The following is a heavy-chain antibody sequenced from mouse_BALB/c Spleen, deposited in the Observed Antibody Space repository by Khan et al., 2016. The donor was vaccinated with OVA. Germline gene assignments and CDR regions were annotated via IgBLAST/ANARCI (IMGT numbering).Heavy chain of an antibody. J-gene: IGHJ1*01. CDR2: IYPGDGDT. CDR1: GYSFTSYW. V-gene: IGHV1-87*01. D-gene: IGHD2-1*01. Sequence: QVQLKQSGAELARPGASVKLSCKASGYSFTSYWMQWVKQRPGQGLEWIGAIYPGDGDTRYTQKFKGKATLTADNSSSTAYMQLSSLASEDSAIYCCARGRYGNWYFDVWGAGTTVTVSS. CDR3: ARGRYGNWYFDV.